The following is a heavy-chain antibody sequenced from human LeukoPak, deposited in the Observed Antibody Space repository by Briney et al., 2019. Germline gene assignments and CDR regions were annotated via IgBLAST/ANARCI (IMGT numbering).Heavy chain of an antibody. CDR1: GFTFSSYA. CDR3: ARDPLMTTVTPTDY. D-gene: IGHD4-17*01. Sequence: GGSLRLSCAASGFTFSSYAMSWVRQAPGKGLEWVSGISGSGGSTYYADSVKGRFTISRDNSKNTLYLQMNSLRAEDTAVYYCARDPLMTTVTPTDYWGQGTLVTVSS. J-gene: IGHJ4*02. V-gene: IGHV3-23*01. CDR2: ISGSGGST.